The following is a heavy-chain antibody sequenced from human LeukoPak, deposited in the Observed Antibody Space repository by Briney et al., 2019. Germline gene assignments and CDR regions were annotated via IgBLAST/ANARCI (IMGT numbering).Heavy chain of an antibody. J-gene: IGHJ4*02. CDR3: ARYSGTYRDF. CDR2: ITSSSSYI. CDR1: GFTFSTYN. D-gene: IGHD1-26*01. V-gene: IGHV3-21*01. Sequence: PGGSLRLSCAAAGFTFSTYNMNWVRQAPGKGLEWVSSITSSSSYIFYAHSVKGRFTISRDNAKNSLYLQMNSLRAEDTAVYYCARYSGTYRDFWGQGTLVTVSS.